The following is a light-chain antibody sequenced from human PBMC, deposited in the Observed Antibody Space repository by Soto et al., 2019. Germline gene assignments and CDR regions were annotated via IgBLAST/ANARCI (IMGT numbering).Light chain of an antibody. CDR2: AAS. Sequence: DIQMTQSPYSLSASIGHTVTITCRASQSISTYLNWYQQKPGQAPKFLIYAASSLHSGVPSRFSGSGSGTEFTLTISSLQFEDLASYYCQQSHTSPFTFGQGTKVEI. CDR1: QSISTY. J-gene: IGKJ2*01. CDR3: QQSHTSPFT. V-gene: IGKV1-39*01.